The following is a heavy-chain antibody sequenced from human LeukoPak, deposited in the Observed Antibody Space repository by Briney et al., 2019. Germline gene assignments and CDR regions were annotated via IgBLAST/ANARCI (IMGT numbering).Heavy chain of an antibody. CDR1: GFTFSNAW. D-gene: IGHD1-26*01. CDR2: IKSKTDGGTT. J-gene: IGHJ4*02. V-gene: IGHV3-15*01. Sequence: PGGSLRLSCAASGFTFSNAWMSWVRQAPGKGLEWVGRIKSKTDGGTTDYAAPVKGRFTISRDNSKNTLYLQMNSLRAEDTAVYYCAKARILVGAVEYYFDYWGQGTLVTVSS. CDR3: AKARILVGAVEYYFDY.